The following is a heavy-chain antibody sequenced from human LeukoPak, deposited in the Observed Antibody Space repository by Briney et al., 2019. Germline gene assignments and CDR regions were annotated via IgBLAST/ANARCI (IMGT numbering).Heavy chain of an antibody. D-gene: IGHD6-13*01. J-gene: IGHJ5*02. Sequence: SQTLSLTCTVSGGSIDSNSWTWIRQPPGKGLEWIGYIYYSGTTNYNPSLKSRVTMSVDMSKNQFSLKLSSVTAADTAVYYCARRSSSWKNWFDPWGQGTLVTVSS. CDR2: IYYSGTT. V-gene: IGHV4-59*01. CDR3: ARRSSSWKNWFDP. CDR1: GGSIDSNS.